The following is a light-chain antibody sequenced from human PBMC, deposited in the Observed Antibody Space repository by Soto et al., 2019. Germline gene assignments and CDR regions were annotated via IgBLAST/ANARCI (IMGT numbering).Light chain of an antibody. J-gene: IGKJ5*01. Sequence: VVTQSPPTLSLSTGERATLSCRASQSVSSKLAWYQQKPGQAPRLLIYGASTRATGIPARFSGSGSGTEFTLSISSLQSEDFAVYYCQQYNNWPPITFGQGTRLEIK. V-gene: IGKV3D-15*01. CDR2: GAS. CDR3: QQYNNWPPIT. CDR1: QSVSSK.